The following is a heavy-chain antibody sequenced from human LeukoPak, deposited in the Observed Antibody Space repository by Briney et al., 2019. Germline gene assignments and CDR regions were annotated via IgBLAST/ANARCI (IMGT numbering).Heavy chain of an antibody. CDR1: GGSLSNYY. V-gene: IGHV4-34*01. Sequence: SETLSLTCAVYGGSLSNYYWSWIRQPPGKGLEWIGEINHSGSTKYNPSLESRVTISVDTSHNYFSLKLTSVTAADTAVYFCARGPGSGSYFAWFDTWGLGTLVTVSS. CDR3: ARGPGSGSYFAWFDT. D-gene: IGHD3-10*01. CDR2: INHSGST. J-gene: IGHJ5*02.